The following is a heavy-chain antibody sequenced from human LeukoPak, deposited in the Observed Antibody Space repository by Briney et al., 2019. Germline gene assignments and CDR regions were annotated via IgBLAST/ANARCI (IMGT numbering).Heavy chain of an antibody. Sequence: GGSLRLSCAASRFTFSNYAMHWDRQAPGEGLEWVAVISNDGSNNYYADSVKGRFTISRDNSKSTLYLQMNSLRAEDTAVYYCGRVAPGGRHIDYWGQGTLVTVS. V-gene: IGHV3-30-3*01. CDR3: GRVAPGGRHIDY. CDR2: ISNDGSNN. CDR1: RFTFSNYA. J-gene: IGHJ4*02. D-gene: IGHD6-13*01.